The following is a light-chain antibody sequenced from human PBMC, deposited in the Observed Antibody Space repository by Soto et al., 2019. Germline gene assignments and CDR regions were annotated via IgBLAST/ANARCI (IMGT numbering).Light chain of an antibody. Sequence: EIVLTQSPGTLSLSPGERATVSCRASQSVSSSYLAWYQQKPGQAPRLLIYGASSRATGIPDRFSGSGSGTDFTLTISRLEPEDFAVYYCQQYGSSPPTFGQGTNVEIK. CDR1: QSVSSSY. CDR2: GAS. V-gene: IGKV3-20*01. CDR3: QQYGSSPPT. J-gene: IGKJ2*01.